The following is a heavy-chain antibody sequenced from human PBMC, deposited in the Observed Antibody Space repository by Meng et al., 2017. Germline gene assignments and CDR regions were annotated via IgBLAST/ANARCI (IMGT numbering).Heavy chain of an antibody. J-gene: IGHJ4*02. D-gene: IGHD6-19*01. CDR3: ARSYSSGWYLRPDY. CDR2: INPNSGGT. CDR1: GYTFTGYY. Sequence: ASVKVSCKASGYTFTGYYMHWVRQAPGQGPEWMGRINPNSGGTNYAQKFQGRVTMTRDTSISTAYMELSRLRSDDTAVYYCARSYSSGWYLRPDYWGQGTLVTVSS. V-gene: IGHV1-2*06.